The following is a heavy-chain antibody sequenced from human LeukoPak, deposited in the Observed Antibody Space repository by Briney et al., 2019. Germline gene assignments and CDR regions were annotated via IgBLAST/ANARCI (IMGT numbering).Heavy chain of an antibody. J-gene: IGHJ5*02. CDR1: GYTFTSYG. Sequence: ASVKVSCKASGYTFTSYGIGCVRQAPGQGLEWMGWISGDNGNANYAQKFQGRVTMTTDTSTSTAYMELRSLRSDDTAVYYCARTSHESVLYWSDPWGQGTLVNVSS. CDR3: ARTSHESVLYWSDP. CDR2: ISGDNGNA. D-gene: IGHD3-16*01. V-gene: IGHV1-18*01.